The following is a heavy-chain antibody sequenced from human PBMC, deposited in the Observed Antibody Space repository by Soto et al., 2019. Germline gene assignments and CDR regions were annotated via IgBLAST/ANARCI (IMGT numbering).Heavy chain of an antibody. D-gene: IGHD1-26*01. CDR1: GDSISSNNNY. CDR2: INHSGST. Sequence: SETLSLTCTVSGDSISSNNNYWSWIRQPPGKGLEWIGEINHSGSTNYNPSLKSRVTISVDTSKNQFSLKLSSVTAADTAVYYCQGRGATNDQFDYWGQGTLVTVSS. V-gene: IGHV4-39*07. CDR3: QGRGATNDQFDY. J-gene: IGHJ4*02.